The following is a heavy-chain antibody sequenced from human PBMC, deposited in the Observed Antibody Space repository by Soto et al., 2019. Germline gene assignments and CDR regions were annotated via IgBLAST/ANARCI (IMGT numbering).Heavy chain of an antibody. CDR3: AKRSQPSNCEFWSGYSTTGSVGYMDV. Sequence: GGSLRLSCAASGFTFSSYGMHWVRQAPGKGLEWVVVISYDGSNKYYADSVKGRFTISRDNSKNTLYLQMNSLRAEDTAVYYCAKRSQPSNCEFWSGYSTTGSVGYMDVWGKGTTVTVSS. V-gene: IGHV3-30*18. D-gene: IGHD3-3*01. J-gene: IGHJ6*03. CDR2: ISYDGSNK. CDR1: GFTFSSYG.